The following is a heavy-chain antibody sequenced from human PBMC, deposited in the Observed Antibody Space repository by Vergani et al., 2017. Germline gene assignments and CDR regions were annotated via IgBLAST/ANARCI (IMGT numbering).Heavy chain of an antibody. D-gene: IGHD2-15*01. V-gene: IGHV4-34*01. Sequence: QVQLQQWGAGLLKPSETLSLTCAVYGGSFSGYYWSWIRQPPGKGLEWIGEINHSGNTNYNPSLKSRVTISVDTSKNQFSLKLSSVTAADTAVYYCARLRVVVVAATPFSYYYYSMDVWGQGTTVTVSS. CDR1: GGSFSGYY. CDR2: INHSGNT. J-gene: IGHJ6*02. CDR3: ARLRVVVVAATPFSYYYYSMDV.